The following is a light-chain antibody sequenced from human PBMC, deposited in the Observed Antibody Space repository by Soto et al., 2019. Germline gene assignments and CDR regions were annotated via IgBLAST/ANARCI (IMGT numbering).Light chain of an antibody. CDR1: QSVSSY. Sequence: EIVLTPSPATLSLSPGERATLSCRASQSVSSYLAWYQQKPGQAPRLLIYDASNRATGIPARFSGSGSGTDFTLTISSLEPEDFAVYYCQQYNNWPQTFGQGTKVDI. V-gene: IGKV3-11*01. CDR2: DAS. CDR3: QQYNNWPQT. J-gene: IGKJ1*01.